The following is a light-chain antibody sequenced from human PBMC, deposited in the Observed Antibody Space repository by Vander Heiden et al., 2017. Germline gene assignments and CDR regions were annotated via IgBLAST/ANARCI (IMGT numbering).Light chain of an antibody. J-gene: IGLJ3*02. CDR1: SANTGAGYD. Sequence: HSVLTQPPPLSGAPGQRVPIPCTGSSANTGAGYDVHWYQQLPGTAPKLRIYGNSNRPSGVPDRFSGSKSGTSASLAITGLQAEDEADYYCQSYDSSLSGSWVFGGGTKLTVL. CDR3: QSYDSSLSGSWV. CDR2: GNS. V-gene: IGLV1-40*01.